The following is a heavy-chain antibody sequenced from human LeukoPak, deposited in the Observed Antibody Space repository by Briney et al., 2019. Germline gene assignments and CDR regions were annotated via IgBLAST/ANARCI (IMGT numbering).Heavy chain of an antibody. V-gene: IGHV3-30-3*01. D-gene: IGHD6-6*01. J-gene: IGHJ4*02. CDR1: GFTFSSYA. CDR2: ISYDGSNK. Sequence: QPGGSLRLSCAASGFTFSSYAMHWVRQAPGKGLEWVAVISYDGSNKYYADSVKGRFTISRDNSKNTLYLQMNSLRAEDTAVYYCAREAALGHIDYWGQGTLVTVSS. CDR3: AREAALGHIDY.